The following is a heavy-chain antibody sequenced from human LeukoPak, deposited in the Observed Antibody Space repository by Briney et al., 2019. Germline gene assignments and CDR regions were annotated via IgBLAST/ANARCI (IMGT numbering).Heavy chain of an antibody. CDR2: TFYSGST. CDR3: ARRTDFWSGLINY. CDR1: GGSISSSSYY. J-gene: IGHJ4*02. D-gene: IGHD3-3*01. V-gene: IGHV4-39*01. Sequence: TSETLSLTCTVSGGSISSSSYYWGWIRQPPGKGLEWIGSTFYSGSTYYNPSLKSRATISVDTSKNQFSLKLSSVTAADTAVYYCARRTDFWSGLINYWGQGTLVTVSS.